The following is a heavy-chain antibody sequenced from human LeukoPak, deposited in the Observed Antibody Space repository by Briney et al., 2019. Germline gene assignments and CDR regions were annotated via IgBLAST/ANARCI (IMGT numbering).Heavy chain of an antibody. CDR1: GYTFTSYG. CDR2: INPSSGDT. Sequence: GASVKVSCKASGYTFTSYGISWVRQAPGQGLEWMGRINPSSGDTNYTQNFQGRVTMTRDTSTSTAYMELSRLRSDDTAVYYCATTSGYFYYWGQGTLVTVSS. V-gene: IGHV1-2*06. D-gene: IGHD1-26*01. J-gene: IGHJ4*02. CDR3: ATTSGYFYY.